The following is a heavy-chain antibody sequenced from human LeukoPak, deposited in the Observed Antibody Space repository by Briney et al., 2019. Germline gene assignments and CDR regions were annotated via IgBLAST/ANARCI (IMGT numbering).Heavy chain of an antibody. CDR1: GVSISSNAYY. D-gene: IGHD1-26*01. Sequence: SETLSLTCTVSGVSISSNAYYWAWIRQPPGKGLEWIGSIYSSVSTYYNPSLKSRATISVDTSKNQFSLRLSSVTAADTALYYCAYSGSYGHLGYWGQGIPVTVSS. CDR2: IYSSVST. V-gene: IGHV4-39*01. J-gene: IGHJ4*02. CDR3: AYSGSYGHLGY.